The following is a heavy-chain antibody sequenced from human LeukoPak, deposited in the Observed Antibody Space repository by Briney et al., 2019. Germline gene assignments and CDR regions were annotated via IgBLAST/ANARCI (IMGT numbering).Heavy chain of an antibody. Sequence: GVSLRLSCAISGFTCSTCWMNWVRQAPGKGLEWVATVNEDGSAKFYVDSVKGRFTIFRDNTRSSMDLQMNSLTVEDTGMYYCEAPETGWGEGTLVTVSS. J-gene: IGHJ4*02. CDR2: VNEDGSAK. CDR3: EAPETG. V-gene: IGHV3-7*01. CDR1: GFTCSTCW.